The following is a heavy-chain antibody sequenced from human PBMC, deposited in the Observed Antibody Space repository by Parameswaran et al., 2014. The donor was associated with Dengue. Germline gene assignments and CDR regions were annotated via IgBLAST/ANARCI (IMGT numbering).Heavy chain of an antibody. Sequence: SWVRQAPGQGLEWMGGIIPIFGTANYAQKFQGRVTITADKSTSTAYMELSSLRSEDTAVYYCACVKGGTIVDDAFDIWGQGTMVTVSS. CDR3: ACVKGGTIVDDAFDI. V-gene: IGHV1-69*06. CDR2: IIPIFGTA. D-gene: IGHD3-9*01. J-gene: IGHJ3*02.